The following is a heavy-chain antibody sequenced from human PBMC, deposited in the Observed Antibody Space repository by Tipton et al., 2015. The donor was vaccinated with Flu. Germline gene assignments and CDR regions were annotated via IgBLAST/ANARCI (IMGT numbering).Heavy chain of an antibody. V-gene: IGHV1-2*06. J-gene: IGHJ3*02. CDR2: INPNSGGT. CDR1: GYTFTGYY. D-gene: IGHD3-9*01. CDR3: ARTPGQIFYAFDI. Sequence: QLVQSGAEVKKPGASVKVSCKASGYTFTGYYMHWVRQAPGQGLEWMGRINPNSGGTNYAQKFQGRVTMTRDTSISTAYMELSRLRSDDTAVFYCARTPGQIFYAFDIWGQGTMVTVSS.